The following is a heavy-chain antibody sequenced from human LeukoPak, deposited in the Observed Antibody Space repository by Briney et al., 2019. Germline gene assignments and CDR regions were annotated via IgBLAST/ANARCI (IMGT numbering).Heavy chain of an antibody. CDR2: ISSSSSYI. Sequence: GGSLRLSCVDSGFTFSTYSMNWVRQAPGKGLEWVSSISSSSSYIYYGDSVKGRFTISRDNAKNSLYLQMNSLRAEDTAVYYCARGPSGYHNTGGQGTLVTVSS. J-gene: IGHJ4*02. D-gene: IGHD5-12*01. CDR3: ARGPSGYHNT. CDR1: GFTFSTYS. V-gene: IGHV3-21*01.